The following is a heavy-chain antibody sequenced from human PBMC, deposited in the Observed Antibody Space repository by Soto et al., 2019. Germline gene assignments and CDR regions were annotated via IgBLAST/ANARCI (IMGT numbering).Heavy chain of an antibody. D-gene: IGHD1-26*01. J-gene: IGHJ6*03. CDR3: ARVLGGATVLENYYYYMDV. CDR2: IYYSGST. CDR1: GGSISSSSYY. V-gene: IGHV4-39*01. Sequence: SETLSLTCTVSGGSISSSSYYWGWIRQPPGKGLEWIGSIYYSGSTYYNPSLKSRVTISVDTSKNQFSLKLSSVTAADTAVYYCARVLGGATVLENYYYYMDVWGKGTTVTVSS.